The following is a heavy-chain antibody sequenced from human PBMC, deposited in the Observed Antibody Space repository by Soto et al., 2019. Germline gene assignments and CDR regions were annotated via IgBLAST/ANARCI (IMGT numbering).Heavy chain of an antibody. J-gene: IGHJ4*02. Sequence: PSETLSLTCTVSGGSISSSSYYWGWIRQPPGKGLEWIGSIYYSGSTYYNPSLKSRVTISVNTSKNQFSMKLSSVTAADTAVYYCARVGYYYDSSGYYPYYFDYWGQGTLVTVS. D-gene: IGHD3-22*01. CDR1: GGSISSSSYY. CDR2: IYYSGST. CDR3: ARVGYYYDSSGYYPYYFDY. V-gene: IGHV4-39*07.